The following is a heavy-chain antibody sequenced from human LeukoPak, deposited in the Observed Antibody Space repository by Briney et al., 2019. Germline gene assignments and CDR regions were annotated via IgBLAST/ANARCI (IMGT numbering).Heavy chain of an antibody. CDR1: GGSISSSSYY. J-gene: IGHJ4*02. D-gene: IGHD3-10*01. Sequence: SETLSLTCTVSGGSISSSSYYWGWIRQPPGKGLEWIGSIYYSGSTYYNPSLKSRVTISVDTSKNQFSLKLSSVTAADTAVYYCARDGSMVRGTGLDYWGQGTLVTVSS. CDR3: ARDGSMVRGTGLDY. CDR2: IYYSGST. V-gene: IGHV4-39*07.